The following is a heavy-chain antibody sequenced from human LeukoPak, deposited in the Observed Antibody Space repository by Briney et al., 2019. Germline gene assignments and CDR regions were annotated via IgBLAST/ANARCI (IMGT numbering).Heavy chain of an antibody. V-gene: IGHV3-30*02. J-gene: IGHJ4*02. CDR2: IRYDGSNK. CDR3: AKDRVIVGATIFDY. CDR1: GFTFSSYG. D-gene: IGHD1-26*01. Sequence: GGSLRLSCAASGFTFSSYGMHWVRQAPGKGLGWVAFIRYDGSNKYYADSVKGRFTISRDNSKNTLYLQMNSLRAEDTAVYYCAKDRVIVGATIFDYWGQGTLVTVSS.